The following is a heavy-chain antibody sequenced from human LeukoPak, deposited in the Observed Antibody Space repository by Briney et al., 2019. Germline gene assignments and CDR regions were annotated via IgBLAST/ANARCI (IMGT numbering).Heavy chain of an antibody. V-gene: IGHV4-39*01. CDR1: GGSISSSSYY. CDR2: IYYSGST. D-gene: IGHD3-9*01. CDR3: ARSVLRYFDWLALNDAFDI. J-gene: IGHJ3*02. Sequence: SETLSLTRTVSGGSISSSSYYWGWIRQPPGKGLEWIGSIYYSGSTYYNPSLKSRVTISVDTSKNQFSLKLSSVTAADTAVYYCARSVLRYFDWLALNDAFDIWGQGTMVTVSS.